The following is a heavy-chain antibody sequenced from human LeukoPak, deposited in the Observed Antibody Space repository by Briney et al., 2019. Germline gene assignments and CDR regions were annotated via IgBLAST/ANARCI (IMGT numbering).Heavy chain of an antibody. V-gene: IGHV1-69*05. Sequence: SVKVSCKASGGTFSSYAISWVRQAPGQGLEWMGRIIPIFGAANYAQKFQGRVTITTDESTSTDYMELSSLRSEDTAVYYCARDHSSGFDYWGQGTLVTVSS. CDR1: GGTFSSYA. D-gene: IGHD5-18*01. J-gene: IGHJ4*02. CDR3: ARDHSSGFDY. CDR2: IIPIFGAA.